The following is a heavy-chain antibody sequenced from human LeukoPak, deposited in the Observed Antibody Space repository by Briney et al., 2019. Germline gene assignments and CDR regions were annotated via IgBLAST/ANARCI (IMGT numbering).Heavy chain of an antibody. CDR1: GGSISSYY. V-gene: IGHV4-59*01. Sequence: SETLSLTCTVSGGSISSYYWSWIRQPPGKGLEWIGYIYYSGSTNYNPSLKSRVTISVDTSKNQFSLKLSSVTAADTAVYYCARVIRGSYHFDYWGQGTLVTVSS. D-gene: IGHD1-26*01. CDR2: IYYSGST. J-gene: IGHJ4*02. CDR3: ARVIRGSYHFDY.